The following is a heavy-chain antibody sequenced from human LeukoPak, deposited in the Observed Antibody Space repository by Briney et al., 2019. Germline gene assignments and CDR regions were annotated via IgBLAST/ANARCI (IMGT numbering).Heavy chain of an antibody. CDR3: ASPYSSGWNAFDI. V-gene: IGHV3-23*01. D-gene: IGHD6-19*01. J-gene: IGHJ3*02. CDR1: GFTFSSYA. Sequence: GGSLRLSCAASGFTFSSYAMSWVRQAPGKGLEWVSAISGSGGSTYYADSVKGRFTISRDNAKNSLYLQMNSLRAEDTAVYYCASPYSSGWNAFDIWGQGTMVTVSS. CDR2: ISGSGGST.